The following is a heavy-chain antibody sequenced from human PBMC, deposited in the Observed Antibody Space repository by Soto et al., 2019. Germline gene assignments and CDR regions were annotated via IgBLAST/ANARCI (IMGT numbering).Heavy chain of an antibody. CDR1: GFTFSNYA. D-gene: IGHD1-1*01. CDR3: AKGGWGTVLDY. CDR2: ISGSDGTT. V-gene: IGHV3-23*01. J-gene: IGHJ4*02. Sequence: EVQLLESGGGLVQPGGSLRLSCAASGFTFSNYALTWVRQAPGKGLEWVSAISGSDGTTYYADSVKGRFTISRDNSMNTLYLQLDSLRGEVTAMYYCAKGGWGTVLDYWGQGTLVTVSS.